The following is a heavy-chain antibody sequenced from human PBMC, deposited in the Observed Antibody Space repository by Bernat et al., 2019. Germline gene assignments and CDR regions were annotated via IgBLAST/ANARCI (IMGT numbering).Heavy chain of an antibody. V-gene: IGHV3-9*01. J-gene: IGHJ4*02. Sequence: EVQLVESGGGLVQPGRSLRLSCAASGFTFDDYAMHWVRQAPGKGLEWVSGISWNSGSIGYADSVKGRFTISRDNAKNSQYLQMNSLRAEDTALYYCAKDIGGGRWELGNYFDYWGQGTLVTVSS. CDR1: GFTFDDYA. CDR2: ISWNSGSI. CDR3: AKDIGGGRWELGNYFDY. D-gene: IGHD1-26*01.